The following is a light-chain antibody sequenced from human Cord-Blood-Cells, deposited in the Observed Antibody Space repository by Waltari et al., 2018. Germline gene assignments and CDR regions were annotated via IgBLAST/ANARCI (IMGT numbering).Light chain of an antibody. CDR1: SSDVGSYTL. CDR3: CSYAGSSTWV. CDR2: EGS. V-gene: IGLV2-23*01. J-gene: IGLJ3*02. Sequence: QPALTQPASVSGSPGMSITISCTGTSSDVGSYTLVSWYQQHPGKAPKPMIYEGSKRPSGLSNRFSGPKSGNTASLTISGLQAEDEADYYCCSYAGSSTWVFGGGTKLTVL.